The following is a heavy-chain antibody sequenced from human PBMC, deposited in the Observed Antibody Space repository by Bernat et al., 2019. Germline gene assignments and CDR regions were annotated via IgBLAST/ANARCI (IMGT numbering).Heavy chain of an antibody. J-gene: IGHJ3*01. D-gene: IGHD6-13*01. V-gene: IGHV4-59*11. CDR1: GGSISSHY. CDR2: IYYSGST. Sequence: QVQLQESGPGLVKPSETLSLTCTVSGGSISSHYWGWFRLPPGKGLEWIGYIYYSGSTNYNPSLENRVSISIDTSKKHFSLNLSSVTAADTAVYYCARSYPRGQQQGDAFDVWGQGTKVTVSS. CDR3: ARSYPRGQQQGDAFDV.